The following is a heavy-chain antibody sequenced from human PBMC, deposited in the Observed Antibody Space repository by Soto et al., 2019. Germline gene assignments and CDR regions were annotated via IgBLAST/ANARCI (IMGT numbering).Heavy chain of an antibody. CDR3: AHVIWAGSGTRYSFGS. V-gene: IGHV2-5*02. D-gene: IGHD1-7*01. CDR1: GFSFSTSGMG. Sequence: QITLKASGPTLVKPTQTLTLTCTFSGFSFSTSGMGVGWIRQPPGKALEWLALISWADDKRFSPSQKSRLTITKAVTRKQVVLTLTKIDTVETVTYYTAHVIWAGSGTRYSFGSWG. J-gene: IGHJ6*01. CDR2: ISWADDK.